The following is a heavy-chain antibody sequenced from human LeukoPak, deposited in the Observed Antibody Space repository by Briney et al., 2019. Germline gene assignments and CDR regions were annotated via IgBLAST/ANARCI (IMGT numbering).Heavy chain of an antibody. Sequence: GGSLRLSCAASGFTFSDYYMSWIRQAPGKGLEWVSYISSSDNTIYYADSVKGRFTISRDNAQNSLYLQINSLRAEDTAVYYCAREKGTMIRAMAFEMWGQGTMVTVSS. CDR1: GFTFSDYY. CDR2: ISSSDNTI. CDR3: AREKGTMIRAMAFEM. J-gene: IGHJ3*02. D-gene: IGHD3-10*01. V-gene: IGHV3-11*04.